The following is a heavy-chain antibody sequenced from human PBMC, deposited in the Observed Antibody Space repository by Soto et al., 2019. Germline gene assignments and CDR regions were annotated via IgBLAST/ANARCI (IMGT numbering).Heavy chain of an antibody. J-gene: IGHJ4*02. V-gene: IGHV3-30*03. D-gene: IGHD3-22*01. CDR1: GFTFSDYA. CDR2: VSHDGRNT. CDR3: ARGYDSSGYYLPYDY. Sequence: GGSLRLSCAASGFTFSDYAMHWVRQAPGKGLEWVAVVSHDGRNTHYADSVKGRVTITADESTSTAYMELSSLRSEDTAVYYCARGYDSSGYYLPYDYWGQGTLVTVSS.